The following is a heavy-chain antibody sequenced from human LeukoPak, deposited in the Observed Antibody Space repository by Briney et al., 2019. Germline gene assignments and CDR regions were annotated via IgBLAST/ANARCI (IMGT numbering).Heavy chain of an antibody. Sequence: SETLSLTCAVYGGSFSGYSGSGIRHPPGKGLDGFGEINQIGGTNYNPSLKSRATISVDTSKNQFSLKLSSLTAADTAVYYCARGPPTVTRKKQQRTFLDYFQHWGQGTLVTVSS. CDR3: ARGPPTVTRKKQQRTFLDYFQH. CDR2: INQIGGT. J-gene: IGHJ1*01. V-gene: IGHV4-34*01. D-gene: IGHD4-17*01. CDR1: GGSFSGYS.